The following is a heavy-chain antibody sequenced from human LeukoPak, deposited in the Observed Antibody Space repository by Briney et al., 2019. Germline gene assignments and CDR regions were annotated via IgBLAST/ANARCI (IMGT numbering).Heavy chain of an antibody. CDR2: ISSSSSTT. CDR1: GFTFSSYS. V-gene: IGHV3-48*01. D-gene: IGHD6-19*01. J-gene: IGHJ5*02. CDR3: ARDRSSGWYLTPGFDP. Sequence: GGSLRLSCAASGFTFSSYSLNWVRQAPGKGLEWVSYISSSSSTTYYADSVKGRFTISRDNAKNSLYLQINSLRAEDTAVYYCARDRSSGWYLTPGFDPWGQGTLITVSS.